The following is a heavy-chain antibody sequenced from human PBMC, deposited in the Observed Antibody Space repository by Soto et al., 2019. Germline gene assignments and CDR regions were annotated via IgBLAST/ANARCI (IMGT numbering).Heavy chain of an antibody. Sequence: GGSLRLSCAGSGFTFSSYVMNWVRQAPGKGLEWVASISTGSSYIYYADALKGRFTISRDDAKTSVSMELNSLRSEDTAIYYCARVSMAPHSAIFYYDSWGQGSLVTVSS. J-gene: IGHJ4*02. CDR3: ARVSMAPHSAIFYYDS. CDR1: GFTFSSYV. V-gene: IGHV3-21*01. D-gene: IGHD3-3*01. CDR2: ISTGSSYI.